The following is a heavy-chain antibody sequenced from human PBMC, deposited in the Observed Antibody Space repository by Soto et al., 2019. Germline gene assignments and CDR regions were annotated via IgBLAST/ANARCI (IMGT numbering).Heavy chain of an antibody. V-gene: IGHV1-69*14. Sequence: QVQLVQSGAEVKKPGSSVKVSCKASGGTFSTSAISWVRQAPGQGLEWVGGIMPVFPTPDYAQKFQGRATITADKSTTTAYLALTSLRTDDTAVYYCARDKDRQQLGGNYYYILDVWGQGTAITVSS. J-gene: IGHJ6*02. CDR1: GGTFSTSA. CDR2: IMPVFPTP. D-gene: IGHD3-3*02. CDR3: ARDKDRQQLGGNYYYILDV.